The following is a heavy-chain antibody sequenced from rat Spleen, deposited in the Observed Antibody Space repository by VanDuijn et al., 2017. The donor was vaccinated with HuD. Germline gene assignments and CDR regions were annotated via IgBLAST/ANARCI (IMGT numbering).Heavy chain of an antibody. J-gene: IGHJ3*01. D-gene: IGHD1-6*01. CDR2: IDYSGRT. CDR3: TRGLSMSSTNYYYALFAY. Sequence: EVQLQESGPGLVKPSQSLSLTCSVTGYSITSNYWGWIRKFPGNKMEWMGYIDYSGRTSYNPSLKSRISITRDTSKNQFFLQLNSVTTEDTATYYCTRGLSMSSTNYYYALFAYWGQGTLVPVSS. CDR1: GYSITSNY. V-gene: IGHV3-1*01.